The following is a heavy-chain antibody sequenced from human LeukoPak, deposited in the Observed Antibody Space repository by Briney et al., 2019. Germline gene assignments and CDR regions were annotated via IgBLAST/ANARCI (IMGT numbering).Heavy chain of an antibody. D-gene: IGHD4-11*01. J-gene: IGHJ4*02. CDR3: ARLGGYSNYYFDY. CDR1: EGTFSSYA. V-gene: IGHV1-69*05. CDR2: IIPIFGTA. Sequence: GASVKVSCKASEGTFSSYAISWVRQAPGQGLEWMGGIIPIFGTANYAQKFQGRVTITTDESTSTAYMELSSLRSEDTAVYYCARLGGYSNYYFDYWGQGTLVTVSS.